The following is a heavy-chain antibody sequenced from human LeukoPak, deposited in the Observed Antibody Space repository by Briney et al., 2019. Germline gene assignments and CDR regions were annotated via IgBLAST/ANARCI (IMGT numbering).Heavy chain of an antibody. J-gene: IGHJ4*02. D-gene: IGHD1-26*01. CDR3: ARAPGRGLAFFDY. V-gene: IGHV4-34*01. Sequence: ETLSLTCAVYGGSFSGYYWSWIRQPPGKGLEWIGEINHSGSTNYNPSLKSRVTISVDTSKNQFSLKLSSVTAADTAVYYCARAPGRGLAFFDYWGQGTLVTVSS. CDR2: INHSGST. CDR1: GGSFSGYY.